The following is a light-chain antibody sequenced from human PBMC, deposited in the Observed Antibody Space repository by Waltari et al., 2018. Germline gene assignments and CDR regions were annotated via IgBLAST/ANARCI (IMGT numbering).Light chain of an antibody. Sequence: QSALTQPASVSGSPGPSLTISCTGTSSDVGSYNLVSWYQQHPGKAPKLMIYEVTKRPSGVSNSFSGSKSGNTASLTISGLQAEDEADYYCCSYAGSTTWVFGGGTKLTVL. V-gene: IGLV2-23*02. CDR2: EVT. CDR1: SSDVGSYNL. CDR3: CSYAGSTTWV. J-gene: IGLJ3*02.